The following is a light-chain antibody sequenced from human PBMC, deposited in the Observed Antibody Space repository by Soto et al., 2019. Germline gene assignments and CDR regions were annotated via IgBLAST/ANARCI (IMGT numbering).Light chain of an antibody. CDR2: QDS. Sequence: SYELTQPPSVSVSPGQTASITCSGDKLGDKYACCYQQKPGQSPGLVIYQDSKRPSGIPERFSGSNSGNTATLTISGTQAMDEADYYCQAWDNSLVFGGGTKLTVL. CDR3: QAWDNSLV. CDR1: KLGDKY. J-gene: IGLJ2*01. V-gene: IGLV3-1*01.